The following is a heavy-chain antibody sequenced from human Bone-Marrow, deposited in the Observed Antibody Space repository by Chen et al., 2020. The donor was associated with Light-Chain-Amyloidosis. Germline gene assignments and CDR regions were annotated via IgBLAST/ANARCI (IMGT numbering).Heavy chain of an antibody. Sequence: EVQLEQSGPEVKKPGESLKISCKGSGYTFPNHWIGWVRQMPGKGLEWMWVIYPDDSDARYSPSFEGQVTISADKSITTAYLQWRSLKASDTAMYYCARRRDGYNFDYWGQGTLVTVSS. CDR3: ARRRDGYNFDY. CDR2: IYPDDSDA. V-gene: IGHV5-51*01. CDR1: GYTFPNHW. D-gene: IGHD5-12*01. J-gene: IGHJ4*02.